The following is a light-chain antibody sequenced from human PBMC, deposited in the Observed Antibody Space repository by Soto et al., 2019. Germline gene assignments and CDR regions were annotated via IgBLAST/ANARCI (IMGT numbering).Light chain of an antibody. CDR2: DVN. Sequence: LTQPASVSGSPGQSITISCTGTSSDIGAYNFVSWYQQHPGKAPKLMLYDVNIRPSGVSNRLSGSKSGNTASLTISGLQAEDEADYYCTSWTTSTTMIFGGGTQLTVL. J-gene: IGLJ2*01. CDR1: SSDIGAYNF. V-gene: IGLV2-14*03. CDR3: TSWTTSTTMI.